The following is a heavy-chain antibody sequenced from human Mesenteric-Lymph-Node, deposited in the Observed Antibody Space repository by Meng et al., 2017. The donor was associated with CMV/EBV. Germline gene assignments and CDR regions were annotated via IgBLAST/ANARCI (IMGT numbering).Heavy chain of an antibody. D-gene: IGHD2-2*01. CDR3: ARDERAVESPYNWFDP. Sequence: SLKISCAASGFTFDDYAMHWVRQAPGKGLEWVSGISWNSGSIGYADSVKGRFTISRDNAKNSVYLQMTSLTVDDTAMYYCARDERAVESPYNWFDPWGQGTLVTVSS. V-gene: IGHV3-9*01. CDR2: ISWNSGSI. J-gene: IGHJ5*02. CDR1: GFTFDDYA.